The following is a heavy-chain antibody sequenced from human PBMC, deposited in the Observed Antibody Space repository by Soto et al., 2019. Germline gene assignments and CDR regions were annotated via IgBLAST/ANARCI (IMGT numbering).Heavy chain of an antibody. CDR2: INAGNGNT. V-gene: IGHV1-3*01. J-gene: IGHJ4*02. CDR1: GYTFTSYG. D-gene: IGHD3-22*01. Sequence: GASVKVSCKASGYTFTSYGFSWVRQAPGQRLEWMGWINAGNGNTKYSQKFQGRVTITRDTSASTAYMELSSLRSEDTAVYYCARANYDSSGYYCDYWGQGTRVTVSS. CDR3: ARANYDSSGYYCDY.